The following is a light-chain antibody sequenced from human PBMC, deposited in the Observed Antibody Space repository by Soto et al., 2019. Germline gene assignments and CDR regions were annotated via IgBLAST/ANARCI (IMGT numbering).Light chain of an antibody. CDR1: QYINTR. J-gene: IGKJ5*01. V-gene: IGKV3D-15*01. CDR3: QHLNSYPIT. Sequence: EIVLSQSPATLSSVPGDRTTPSCRASQYINTRLAWYQHRPGQAPRLLIYQTSIRAAGIPARFSGSGSGTEFTLTISSLQPEDFATYYCQHLNSYPITFGQGTRLEIK. CDR2: QTS.